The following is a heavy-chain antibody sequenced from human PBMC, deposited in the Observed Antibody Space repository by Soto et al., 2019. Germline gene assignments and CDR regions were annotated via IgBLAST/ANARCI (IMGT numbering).Heavy chain of an antibody. CDR3: ARDDDIVVVPAATNYYGMDV. D-gene: IGHD2-2*01. Sequence: ASVKVSCKASGGTFSSYAISWVRQAPGQGLEWMGGIIPIFGTANYAQKFQGRVTITADKSTSTAYMELSSLRSEDTAVYYCARDDDIVVVPAATNYYGMDVWGQGTTVTVSS. CDR1: GGTFSSYA. J-gene: IGHJ6*02. CDR2: IIPIFGTA. V-gene: IGHV1-69*06.